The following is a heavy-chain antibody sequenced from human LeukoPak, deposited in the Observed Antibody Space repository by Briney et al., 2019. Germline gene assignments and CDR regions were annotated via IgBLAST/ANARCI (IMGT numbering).Heavy chain of an antibody. J-gene: IGHJ4*02. Sequence: PGGSLRLSCVVSGFTFDDYATHWVRQAPGKGLGWVSGISWNSGSIGYADSVKGRFSIYRDHAKNSLYLQMNSLRAEETALYYCAKDRRGFGFGGGNYFDYWGQGTLVTVSS. D-gene: IGHD3-10*01. CDR3: AKDRRGFGFGGGNYFDY. CDR1: GFTFDDYA. CDR2: ISWNSGSI. V-gene: IGHV3-9*01.